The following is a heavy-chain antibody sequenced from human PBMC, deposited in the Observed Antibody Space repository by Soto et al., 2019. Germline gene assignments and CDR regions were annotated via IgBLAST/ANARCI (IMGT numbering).Heavy chain of an antibody. CDR2: IWYDGSNK. CDR1: GFTFSSYG. CDR3: ARDCAGYSSGWYQRGVFAY. D-gene: IGHD6-19*01. V-gene: IGHV3-33*01. Sequence: QVQLVESGGGVVQPGRSLRLSCEASGFTFSSYGMHWVRQAPGKGLEWVAVIWYDGSNKYHADSVKGRFTISRDNSKNTLYLQMNSLRAEDTAVYYCARDCAGYSSGWYQRGVFAYWGQGTLVTVSS. J-gene: IGHJ4*02.